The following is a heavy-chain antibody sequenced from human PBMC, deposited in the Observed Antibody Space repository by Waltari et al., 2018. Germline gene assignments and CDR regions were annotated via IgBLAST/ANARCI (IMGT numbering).Heavy chain of an antibody. Sequence: EVQLVESGGGLVQPGGSLRLSCAASGFTFSSYSMNWVRQAPGKGLEWVSYISSSSSTIYYADSVKGRFTISRDNAKNSLYLQMNSLRAEDTAVYYCASPPQVGATIPDPWGQGTLVTVSS. D-gene: IGHD1-26*01. CDR3: ASPPQVGATIPDP. V-gene: IGHV3-48*04. CDR1: GFTFSSYS. CDR2: ISSSSSTI. J-gene: IGHJ5*02.